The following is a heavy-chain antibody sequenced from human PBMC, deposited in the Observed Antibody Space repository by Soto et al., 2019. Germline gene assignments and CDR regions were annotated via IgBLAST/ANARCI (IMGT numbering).Heavy chain of an antibody. D-gene: IGHD2-15*01. V-gene: IGHV4-30-4*01. J-gene: IGHJ5*01. CDR3: ARGRYCLTGRCFPNWFDS. CDR2: IYKSATT. Sequence: SETRSLTCSVSGDSISTVDYFWAWFRQPPGQALEYIGYIYKSATTYYNPSFESRVAISLDTSKSQFSLNVTSLTAADTAVYFCARGRYCLTGRCFPNWFDSWGQGTLVTVSS. CDR1: GDSISTVDYF.